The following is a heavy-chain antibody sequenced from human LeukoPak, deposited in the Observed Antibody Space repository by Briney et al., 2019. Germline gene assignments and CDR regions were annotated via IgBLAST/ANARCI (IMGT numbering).Heavy chain of an antibody. CDR3: ARDYDVLTAYPPTQLFDP. CDR2: IYSSGST. D-gene: IGHD3-9*01. V-gene: IGHV4-59*12. J-gene: IGHJ5*02. Sequence: SETLSLTCTVSSGSIRSYYWSWIRQPPGKGLEWIGNIYSSGSTNYNPSLESRVTISVDTSKNQFSLKLNSVTAADTAVYYCARDYDVLTAYPPTQLFDPWGQGTLVTVSS. CDR1: SGSIRSYY.